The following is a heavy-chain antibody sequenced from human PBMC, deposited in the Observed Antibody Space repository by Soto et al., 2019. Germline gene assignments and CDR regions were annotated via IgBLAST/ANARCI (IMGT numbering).Heavy chain of an antibody. CDR2: INAGNGNT. CDR1: GYTFTSYA. V-gene: IGHV1-3*05. Sequence: QVQLVQSGAEEKKPGASVKVSCKASGYTFTSYAMHWVRQAPGQRLEWMGWINAGNGNTKYSQKFQGRVTITRDTAESTAYMDLSSVRSEDTAVYYCARSIVVVTALDYWGQGTLVTVSS. J-gene: IGHJ4*02. D-gene: IGHD2-21*02. CDR3: ARSIVVVTALDY.